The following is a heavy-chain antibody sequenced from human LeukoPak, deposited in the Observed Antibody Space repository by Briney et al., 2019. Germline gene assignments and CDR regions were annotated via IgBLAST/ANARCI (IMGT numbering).Heavy chain of an antibody. D-gene: IGHD2/OR15-2a*01. Sequence: GGSLRLSCAASGFTFTNCAISWVRQPPGKGLEWDSAFSVSGGNTYYADSVKGRFTISRVNSKNTLYLQMNSLRAEDSAVYYCARSGLSRFGFWGQGTLVTVSS. CDR1: GFTFTNCA. J-gene: IGHJ4*02. CDR3: ARSGLSRFGF. CDR2: FSVSGGNT. V-gene: IGHV3-23*01.